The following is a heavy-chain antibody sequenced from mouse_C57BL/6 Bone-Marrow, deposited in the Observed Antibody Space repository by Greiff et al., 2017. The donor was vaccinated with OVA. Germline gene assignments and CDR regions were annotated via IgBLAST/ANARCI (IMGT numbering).Heavy chain of an antibody. V-gene: IGHV1-52*01. CDR1: GYTFTSYW. D-gene: IGHD2-3*01. CDR3: ARCPDGHYYAMDY. J-gene: IGHJ4*01. CDR2: IDPSDSET. Sequence: QVQLQQSGAELVRPGSSVKLSCKASGYTFTSYWMHWVKQRPIQGLEWIGNIDPSDSETHYNQKFKDKATLTVDKSSSTAYMQLSSLTSEDSAVYYCARCPDGHYYAMDYWGQGTSVTVSS.